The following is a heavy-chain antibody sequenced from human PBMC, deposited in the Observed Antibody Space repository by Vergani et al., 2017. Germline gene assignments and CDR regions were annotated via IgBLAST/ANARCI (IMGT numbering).Heavy chain of an antibody. V-gene: IGHV1-2*02. CDR3: ARVGTLSNRDYFDC. CDR1: GYTFTGYY. CDR2: INPNSGGT. J-gene: IGHJ4*02. D-gene: IGHD1-14*01. Sequence: QVQLVQSGAEVKKAGASVKVFCKASGYTFTGYYMHWVPQAPGQGLEWGGWINPNSGGTNYAQKCQGRVTMTRDTSISTAYMELSNPRSDDTAVYYCARVGTLSNRDYFDCWGQRTLVTVSS.